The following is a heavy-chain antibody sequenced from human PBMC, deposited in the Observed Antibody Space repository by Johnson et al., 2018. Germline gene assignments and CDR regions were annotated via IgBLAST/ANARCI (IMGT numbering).Heavy chain of an antibody. J-gene: IGHJ3*02. V-gene: IGHV3-30-3*01. CDR3: ARESCSGYSDPFDI. D-gene: IGHD3-22*01. CDR2: ISYDGSNK. CDR1: GFTFSSYA. Sequence: QVQLVQSEVGVVQPGRSLRLSCAASGFTFSSYAMHWVRQAPGKGLEWVAVISYDGSNKNYADSVTGRFTISRDNSQNTLYLQMTRLKAEDTAVYYCARESCSGYSDPFDIWGQGTMVTVSS.